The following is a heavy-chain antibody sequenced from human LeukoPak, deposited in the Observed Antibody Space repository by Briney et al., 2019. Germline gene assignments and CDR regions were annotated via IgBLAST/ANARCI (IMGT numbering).Heavy chain of an antibody. CDR2: IKQDGSEK. D-gene: IGHD3-16*02. CDR1: GFDFSSYS. V-gene: IGHV3-7*01. J-gene: IGHJ5*02. CDR3: ARKGVIIQNWFDP. Sequence: PGGSLRLSCAASGFDFSSYSMNWVRQAPGKGLEWVANIKQDGSEKYYVDSVKGRFTISRDNAKNSLYLQMNSLRAEDTAVYYCARKGVIIQNWFDPWGQGILVTVSS.